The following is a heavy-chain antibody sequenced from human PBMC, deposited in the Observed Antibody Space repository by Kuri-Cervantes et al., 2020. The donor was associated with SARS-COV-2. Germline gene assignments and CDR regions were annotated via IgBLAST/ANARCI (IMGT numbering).Heavy chain of an antibody. CDR2: IYHSGST. CDR3: ARFFDY. V-gene: IGHV4-38-2*02. Sequence: GSLRLCCTVSGYSISSGYYWGWIRQPPGKGMEWIGSIYHSGSTNYNPSLKSRVTISVDTSKNQFSLKRSSVTAADTAVYYCARFFDYWGQGTLVTVSS. J-gene: IGHJ4*02. CDR1: GYSISSGYY.